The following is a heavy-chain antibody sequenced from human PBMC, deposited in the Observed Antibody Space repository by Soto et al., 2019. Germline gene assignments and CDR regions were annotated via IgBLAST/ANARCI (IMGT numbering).Heavy chain of an antibody. CDR2: IYSAGSA. Sequence: GSLRLSCAASGFTVSSYRMSWVRQAPGKGLEWVSVIYSAGSADFADSVKGRFTISRDNSKNTLYLQMSSLRAEDTAVYYCARLHGSSYHYFDYRGQRTPVPVSS. V-gene: IGHV3-66*01. CDR3: ARLHGSSYHYFDY. J-gene: IGHJ4*01. D-gene: IGHD6-13*01. CDR1: GFTVSSYR.